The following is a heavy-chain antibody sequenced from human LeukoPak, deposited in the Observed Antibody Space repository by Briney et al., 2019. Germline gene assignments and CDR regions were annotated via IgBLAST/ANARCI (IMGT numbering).Heavy chain of an antibody. Sequence: GGSLRLSCAASGFTFTSHWMSWVRQAPGKGLEWVARMNLDGSEKYYVDSVKGRFTIYRDNAKTSLYLEMNSLRAEDTAVYYCARDATYCTNGVCYTRFDYWGQGTLVTVSS. D-gene: IGHD2-8*01. CDR2: MNLDGSEK. CDR3: ARDATYCTNGVCYTRFDY. V-gene: IGHV3-7*01. CDR1: GFTFTSHW. J-gene: IGHJ4*02.